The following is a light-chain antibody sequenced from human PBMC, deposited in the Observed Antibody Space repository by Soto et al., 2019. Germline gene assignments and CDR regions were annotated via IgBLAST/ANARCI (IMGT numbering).Light chain of an antibody. J-gene: IGKJ5*01. Sequence: DIQTTQAPAILSASLCDRVTIXCRVSQSISSWLAWYQQKPGRAPKLLIYHASSLESGVPSRFSGSGSGTEFTLTISNLQPEDFATYHCQQFKSYPTITFGQGTRLEIK. CDR1: QSISSW. CDR2: HAS. V-gene: IGKV1-5*01. CDR3: QQFKSYPTIT.